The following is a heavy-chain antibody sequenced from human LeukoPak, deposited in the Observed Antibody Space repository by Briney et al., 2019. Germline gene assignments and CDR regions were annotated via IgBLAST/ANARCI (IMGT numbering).Heavy chain of an antibody. J-gene: IGHJ6*03. CDR2: MNPNSGNT. Sequence: ASVKVSCKASGYTFTSYDINWVRQATGQGLEWMGWMNPNSGNTGYAQKFQGRVTMTRNTSISTAYMELSSLRSEDTAVYYCARALIGGYDQYYYYYYMDVWGKGTTVTVSS. CDR3: ARALIGGYDQYYYYYYMDV. CDR1: GYTFTSYD. D-gene: IGHD5-12*01. V-gene: IGHV1-8*01.